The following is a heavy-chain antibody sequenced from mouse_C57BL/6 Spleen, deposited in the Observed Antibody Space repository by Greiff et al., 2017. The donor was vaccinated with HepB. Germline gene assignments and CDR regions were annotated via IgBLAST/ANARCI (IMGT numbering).Heavy chain of an antibody. CDR3: AREDDYRYYFDY. CDR2: IYPRSGNT. D-gene: IGHD2-4*01. CDR1: GYTFTSYG. J-gene: IGHJ2*01. Sequence: VQLQQSGAELARPGASVKLSCKASGYTFTSYGISWVKQRTGQGLEWIGEIYPRSGNTYYNEKFKGKATLTADKSYSTAYMELRSLTSEDSAVYFCAREDDYRYYFDYWGRGTTLTVSS. V-gene: IGHV1-81*01.